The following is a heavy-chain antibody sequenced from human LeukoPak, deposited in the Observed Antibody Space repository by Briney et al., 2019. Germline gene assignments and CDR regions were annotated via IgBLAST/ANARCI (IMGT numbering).Heavy chain of an antibody. CDR2: INPKSGGT. J-gene: IGHJ4*02. CDR1: GYTFTGYY. D-gene: IGHD5-18*01. CDR3: ARAETAMAIFDY. V-gene: IGHV1-2*02. Sequence: ASVKVSCKASGYTFTGYYMHWVRQAPGQGLEWMGWINPKSGGTRYAQNFQGRVTMTRDTSISTAYMELSRLRSDDTAVYYCARAETAMAIFDYWGQGTLVTVSS.